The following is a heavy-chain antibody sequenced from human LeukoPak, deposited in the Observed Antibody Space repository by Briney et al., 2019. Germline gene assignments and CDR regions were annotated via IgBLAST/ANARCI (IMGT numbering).Heavy chain of an antibody. D-gene: IGHD5-12*01. Sequence: GGSLRLSCAASGFTFSSYGMHWVRQAPGKGLEGVAVIWYDGSNKYYADSVKGRFTISRDNSKNTLYLQMNSLRAEDTAVYHCARALRGYSGYDAFDYWGQGTLVTVSS. CDR1: GFTFSSYG. V-gene: IGHV3-33*01. CDR2: IWYDGSNK. J-gene: IGHJ4*02. CDR3: ARALRGYSGYDAFDY.